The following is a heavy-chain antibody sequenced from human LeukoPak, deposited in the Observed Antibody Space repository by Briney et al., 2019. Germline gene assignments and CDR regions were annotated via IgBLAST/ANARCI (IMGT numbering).Heavy chain of an antibody. Sequence: AGSLTLSCAASGVTFSSYSMNWVRQAPGKGLEWVSSISISSSYIYYADSVKDRFTISRDNAKNSLYLQMNSLRAEDTAVYYCAKRDLWFGEFPYYFDYWGQGTLVTVSS. CDR1: GVTFSSYS. V-gene: IGHV3-21*01. J-gene: IGHJ4*02. CDR3: AKRDLWFGEFPYYFDY. CDR2: ISISSSYI. D-gene: IGHD3-10*01.